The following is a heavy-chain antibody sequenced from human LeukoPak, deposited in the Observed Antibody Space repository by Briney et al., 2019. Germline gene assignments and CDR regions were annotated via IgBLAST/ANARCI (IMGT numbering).Heavy chain of an antibody. J-gene: IGHJ4*02. CDR2: IWSDGSDK. V-gene: IGHV3-33*06. D-gene: IGHD4-11*01. Sequence: GGSLRLSCTTSGFTFSHYAMHWVRQAPGKGLEWVAVIWSDGSDKYYGDSVKGRFTISRDNSKKTVYLQLSSLRVEDTAVYYCAKDAERGFDFSNSLQSWGQGTLVTVSS. CDR3: AKDAERGFDFSNSLQS. CDR1: GFTFSHYA.